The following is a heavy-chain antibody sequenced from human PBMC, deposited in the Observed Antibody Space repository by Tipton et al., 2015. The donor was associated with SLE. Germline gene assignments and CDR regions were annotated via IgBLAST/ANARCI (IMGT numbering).Heavy chain of an antibody. CDR2: MNPTHSNT. V-gene: IGHV1-8*01. Sequence: QSGAEVKKPGASVRISCKTSGYTFTDYNINWVRQATGQGLEWMGWMNPTHSNTGYEQKFQGRLTMTMDTSISTAYMELSDLTSEDTAVYYCARAKWEPDYWGQGTLVTVSS. D-gene: IGHD1-26*01. CDR3: ARAKWEPDY. CDR1: GYTFTDYN. J-gene: IGHJ4*02.